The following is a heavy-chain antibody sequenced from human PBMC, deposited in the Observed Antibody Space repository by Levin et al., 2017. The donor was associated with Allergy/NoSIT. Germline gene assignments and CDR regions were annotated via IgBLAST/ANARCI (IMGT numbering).Heavy chain of an antibody. Sequence: GGSLRLSCAASGFTFSSYWMSWVRQAPGKGLEWVTNIKQDGSEKYYVDSVKGRFTISRDNAKNSLYLQMNSLRAEDTAVYYCARWGGGSYPSPFDYWGQGTLVTVSS. CDR3: ARWGGGSYPSPFDY. CDR2: IKQDGSEK. CDR1: GFTFSSYW. V-gene: IGHV3-7*01. D-gene: IGHD1-26*01. J-gene: IGHJ4*02.